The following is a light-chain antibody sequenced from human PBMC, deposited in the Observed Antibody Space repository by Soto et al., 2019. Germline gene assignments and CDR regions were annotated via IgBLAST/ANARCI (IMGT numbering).Light chain of an antibody. V-gene: IGKV3-20*01. CDR3: EKYGSSPRT. CDR1: QTVSDNY. CDR2: GIS. J-gene: IGKJ1*01. Sequence: DIVLAQSPGTLSLSPGDSATLSCRASQTVSDNYFAWYQQKVGQAPRLLIYGISTRATGIPDRLSGSGSGTDLNLTISTLEPEDFAVYYCEKYGSSPRTCGQGTKVDI.